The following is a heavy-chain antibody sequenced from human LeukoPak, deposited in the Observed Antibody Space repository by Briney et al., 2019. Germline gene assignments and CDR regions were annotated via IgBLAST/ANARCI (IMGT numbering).Heavy chain of an antibody. V-gene: IGHV4-34*01. J-gene: IGHJ6*02. Sequence: SETLSPTCAVYGGSFSGYYWSWIRQPPGKGLEWIGEINHSGSTNYNPSLKSRVTISVDTSKNQFSLKLSSVTAADTAVYYCARSYYGSGSYYTRRPYYYGMDVWGQGTTVTVSS. D-gene: IGHD3-10*01. CDR3: ARSYYGSGSYYTRRPYYYGMDV. CDR1: GGSFSGYY. CDR2: INHSGST.